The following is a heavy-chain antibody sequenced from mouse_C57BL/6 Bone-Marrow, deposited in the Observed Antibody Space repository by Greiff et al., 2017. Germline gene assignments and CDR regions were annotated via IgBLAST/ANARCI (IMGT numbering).Heavy chain of an antibody. V-gene: IGHV1-75*01. J-gene: IGHJ4*01. CDR2: IFPGSGST. Sequence: QVQLQQSGPELVKPGASVKISCKASGYTFTDYYINWVKQRPGQGLEWIGWIFPGSGSTYYNEKFKGKATLTVAKSSSTAYMLLSSLTSEDSAVYFCARGISPITTVVAYYYAMDYWGQGTSVTVSS. CDR3: ARGISPITTVVAYYYAMDY. D-gene: IGHD1-1*01. CDR1: GYTFTDYY.